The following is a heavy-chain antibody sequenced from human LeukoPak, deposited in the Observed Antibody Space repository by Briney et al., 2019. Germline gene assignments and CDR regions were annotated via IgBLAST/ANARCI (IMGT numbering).Heavy chain of an antibody. V-gene: IGHV4-34*01. J-gene: IGHJ5*02. CDR3: ARGLKFYYGSGSYYLSSWFDP. D-gene: IGHD3-10*01. CDR1: GGSFSGYY. Sequence: SETLSLTCAVYGGSFSGYYWSWIRQPPGKGREWMGEINHSGSTNYNPSLKRRVTISVATPTNQFSLQLSSVPAADTAVYYCARGLKFYYGSGSYYLSSWFDPWGQGTLVTVSS. CDR2: INHSGST.